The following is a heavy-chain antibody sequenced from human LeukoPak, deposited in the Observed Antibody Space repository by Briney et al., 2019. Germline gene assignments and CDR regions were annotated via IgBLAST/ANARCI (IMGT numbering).Heavy chain of an antibody. CDR1: GFTFDDYG. V-gene: IGHV3-20*01. Sequence: GRSLRLSCAASGFTFDDYGMSWVRQAPGKGLEWVSGINWNGGSTGYADSVKGRFTISRDNAKNSLYLQMNSLRAEDTALYHCARAEGYCSGGSCYPGFDYWGQGTLVTVSS. D-gene: IGHD2-15*01. CDR2: INWNGGST. J-gene: IGHJ4*02. CDR3: ARAEGYCSGGSCYPGFDY.